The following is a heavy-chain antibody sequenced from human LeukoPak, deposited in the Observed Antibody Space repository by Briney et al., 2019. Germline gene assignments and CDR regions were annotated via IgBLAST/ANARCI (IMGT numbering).Heavy chain of an antibody. V-gene: IGHV1-8*01. CDR3: ATNYYESSGYFYILFY. J-gene: IGHJ4*02. CDR2: MNPNSGNT. D-gene: IGHD3-22*01. CDR1: GYTFTSYD. Sequence: GASVKVSCKASGYTFTSYDINWVRQATGQGLEWMGWMNPNSGNTGYAQKFQGRVTMTRNTSISTAYMELSRLRSDDTAVYYCATNYYESSGYFYILFYWGQGTLVTVSS.